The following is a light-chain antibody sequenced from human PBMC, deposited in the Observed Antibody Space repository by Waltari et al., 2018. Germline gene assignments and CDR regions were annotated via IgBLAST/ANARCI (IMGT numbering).Light chain of an antibody. CDR3: QQYSSSVMYT. J-gene: IGKJ2*01. CDR1: QSVSRSR. V-gene: IGKV3-20*01. CDR2: AAS. Sequence: FLTQAPDTLSLSPGERATLSCRASQSVSRSRLAWYQHKPGQAPRLLMYAASTRATGITDRFSGSGSGTDFSLSISRVEPEDFAVYYCQQYSSSVMYTFGQGTKLEIK.